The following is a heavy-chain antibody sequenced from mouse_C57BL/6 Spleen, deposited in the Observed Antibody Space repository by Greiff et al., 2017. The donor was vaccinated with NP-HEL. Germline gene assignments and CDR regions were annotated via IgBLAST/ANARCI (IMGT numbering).Heavy chain of an antibody. CDR3: TRGAGLWRDFCDD. Sequence: QVQLQQSGAELVRPGASVTLSCKASGYTFTDYEMHWVKQTPVHGLEWIGAIDPETGGTAYNQKFKGKAILTADKSSSTAYMELRSLASEDSAVYYCTRGAGLWRDFCDDWGQGTTLTVSS. CDR2: IDPETGGT. CDR1: GYTFTDYE. V-gene: IGHV1-15*01. D-gene: IGHD1-1*02. J-gene: IGHJ2*01.